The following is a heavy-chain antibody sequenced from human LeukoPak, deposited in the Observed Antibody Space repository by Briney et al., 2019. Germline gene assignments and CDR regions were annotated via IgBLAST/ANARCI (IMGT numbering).Heavy chain of an antibody. D-gene: IGHD6-19*01. Sequence: GESLRISCKGSGYSFTSYWISWVRQMPGKGLEWMGRIDPSDSYANYSPSFQGHVTISADKSISTAYLQWSSLKASDTAMYYCARQRTAVDYYYGMDVWGKGTTVTVSS. CDR2: IDPSDSYA. V-gene: IGHV5-10-1*01. CDR1: GYSFTSYW. J-gene: IGHJ6*04. CDR3: ARQRTAVDYYYGMDV.